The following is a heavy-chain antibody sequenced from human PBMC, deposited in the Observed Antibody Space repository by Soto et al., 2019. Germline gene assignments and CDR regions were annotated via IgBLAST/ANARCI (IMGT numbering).Heavy chain of an antibody. CDR3: ARAGDYYDSSGYYPGAFDI. Sequence: ASVKVSCKASGGTFSSYAISWVRQAPGQGLEWMGGIIPIFGTANYAQKFQGRVTITADESTSTAYMELSSLRSEDTAVCYCARAGDYYDSSGYYPGAFDIWGQGTMVTVS. V-gene: IGHV1-69*13. CDR1: GGTFSSYA. D-gene: IGHD3-22*01. CDR2: IIPIFGTA. J-gene: IGHJ3*02.